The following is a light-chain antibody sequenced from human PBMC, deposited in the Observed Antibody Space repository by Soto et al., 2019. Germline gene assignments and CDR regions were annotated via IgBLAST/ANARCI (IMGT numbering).Light chain of an antibody. J-gene: IGKJ1*01. Sequence: EIVLTQSPGTLSLSPGERATLSCRASQSVSSSYLAWYQQKPGQAPSVLIYGASSRATGIPDRFSGSGSGTDFTLTISRLEPEDFAVYYCQQYGSSPWTFGQGTKVDIK. V-gene: IGKV3-20*01. CDR3: QQYGSSPWT. CDR2: GAS. CDR1: QSVSSSY.